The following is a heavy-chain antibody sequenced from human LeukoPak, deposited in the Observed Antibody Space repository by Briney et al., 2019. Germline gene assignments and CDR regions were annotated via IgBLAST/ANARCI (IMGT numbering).Heavy chain of an antibody. V-gene: IGHV3-64*01. Sequence: GASVKVSCKASGYTFTSYAMHWVRQAPGKGLEYVSAISSNGGSTYYANSVKGRFTISRDNSKNTLYLQMGSLRAEDMAVYYCARVTLSSDYGMDVWGQGTTVTVSS. CDR3: ARVTLSSDYGMDV. D-gene: IGHD3-22*01. CDR2: ISSNGGST. J-gene: IGHJ6*02. CDR1: GYTFTSYA.